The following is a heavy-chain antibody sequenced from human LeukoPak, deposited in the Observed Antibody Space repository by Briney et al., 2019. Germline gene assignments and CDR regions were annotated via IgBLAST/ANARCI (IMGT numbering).Heavy chain of an antibody. CDR2: IRSDGGST. CDR3: ATLASGYSSPFDY. Sequence: PGGSLRLSCAASGFALNNYAMHWVRQASGKGLEWVSFIRSDGGSTLYADSVKGRFTISRDNSKNTLYAEMTCLRAEDTAVYYCATLASGYSSPFDYWGQGTLVTVSS. J-gene: IGHJ4*02. V-gene: IGHV3-23*01. CDR1: GFALNNYA. D-gene: IGHD6-13*01.